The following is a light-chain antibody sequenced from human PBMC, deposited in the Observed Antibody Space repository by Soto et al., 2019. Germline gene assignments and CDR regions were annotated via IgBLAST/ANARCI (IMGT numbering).Light chain of an antibody. CDR3: CSYAGSYTYV. J-gene: IGLJ1*01. V-gene: IGLV2-11*01. CDR2: DVS. CDR1: SSDVGGYNY. Sequence: QSVLTQPRSVSGSPGQSVTISCTGTSSDVGGYNYVSWYQQHPGKAPQLLIYDVSKRPSGVPDRFSGSKSGNTASLTISGLQAEDEVDYYCCSYAGSYTYVFGAGTKVTV.